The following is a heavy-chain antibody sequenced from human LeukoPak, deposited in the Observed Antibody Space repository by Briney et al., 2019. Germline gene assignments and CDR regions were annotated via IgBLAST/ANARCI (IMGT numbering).Heavy chain of an antibody. Sequence: GSLRLSCAASGFTFSSYAMSWVRQAPGRGLEWVSSISGDSTYTFYADSVQGRFAISRDNAKNSLYLQMNSLRAEDTAVYYCAIPGDSSGSFDYWGQGTLVTVSS. CDR3: AIPGDSSGSFDY. CDR1: GFTFSSYA. D-gene: IGHD6-19*01. J-gene: IGHJ4*02. CDR2: ISGDSTYT. V-gene: IGHV3-21*01.